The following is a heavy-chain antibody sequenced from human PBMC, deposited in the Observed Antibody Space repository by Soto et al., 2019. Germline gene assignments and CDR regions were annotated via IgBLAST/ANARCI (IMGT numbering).Heavy chain of an antibody. D-gene: IGHD6-19*01. CDR3: AKDLTVGPAATSYSSGWYPYYYGMDV. V-gene: IGHV3-23*01. CDR2: ISGSGGST. CDR1: GFTFSSYA. J-gene: IGHJ6*02. Sequence: CLRLSCAASGFTFSSYAMSWVRQAPGKGLEWVSAISGSGGSTYCADSVKGRFTISRDNSKNTLYLQMNSLRAEDTAVYYCAKDLTVGPAATSYSSGWYPYYYGMDVWGQGTTVTLSS.